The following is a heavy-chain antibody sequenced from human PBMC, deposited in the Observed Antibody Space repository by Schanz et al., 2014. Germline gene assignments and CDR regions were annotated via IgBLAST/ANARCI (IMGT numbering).Heavy chain of an antibody. Sequence: VQLLESGGGLVQPGGSLRLSCAASGFPFSDYFMAWIRQPPGRGLEWVSYIGNGGVTIYYADSVKGRFTMSRDNAKSSLYLQMNSLRVEDTAVYYCAASSGWHPSTDYWGQGTLVTVSS. CDR3: AASSGWHPSTDY. J-gene: IGHJ4*02. CDR1: GFPFSDYF. D-gene: IGHD6-19*01. V-gene: IGHV3-11*01. CDR2: IGNGGVTI.